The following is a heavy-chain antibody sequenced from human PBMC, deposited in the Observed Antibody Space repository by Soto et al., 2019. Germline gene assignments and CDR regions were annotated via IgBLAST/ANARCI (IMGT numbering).Heavy chain of an antibody. CDR2: IIPIFGTA. V-gene: IGHV1-69*13. CDR1: GGTFSSYA. D-gene: IGHD6-13*01. CDR3: AKTYSSSWYSGDY. J-gene: IGHJ4*02. Sequence: ASVKVSCKASGGTFSSYAISWVRQAPGQGLEWMGGIIPIFGTANYAQKFQGRVTITADESTSTAYMELSSLRSEDTAVYYCAKTYSSSWYSGDYWGQGTLVTVSS.